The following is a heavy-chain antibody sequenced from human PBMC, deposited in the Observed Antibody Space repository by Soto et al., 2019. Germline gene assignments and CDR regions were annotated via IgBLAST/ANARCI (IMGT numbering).Heavy chain of an antibody. J-gene: IGHJ4*02. CDR2: IKQDGSEK. V-gene: IGHV3-7*01. CDR3: ARSGESGYDAFFDY. D-gene: IGHD5-12*01. Sequence: EVQLVESGGGLVQPGGSLRLSCAASGFTFSSYWMSWVRQAPGKGLEWVANIKQDGSEKYYVDSVKGRFTISRDNAKNSLYLQMNSLRAEDTAVYYCARSGESGYDAFFDYWGQGTLVTVSS. CDR1: GFTFSSYW.